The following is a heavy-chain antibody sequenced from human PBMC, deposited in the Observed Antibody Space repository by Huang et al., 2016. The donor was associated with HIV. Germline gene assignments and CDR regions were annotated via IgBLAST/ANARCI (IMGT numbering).Heavy chain of an antibody. V-gene: IGHV1-69*01. D-gene: IGHD6-6*01. CDR2: GIPIFGTA. CDR3: ARGRTRSSLYDSYYGLDV. Sequence: QVQLVQSGGEVKKPGSSVKVSCKASGGTFSTYAISWVRQAPGQGLEWMGGGIPIFGTANYAQKFQGTVTITADEFTSTAYMERSSLRSEDTALYYCARGRTRSSLYDSYYGLDVWGQGTTVTVSS. J-gene: IGHJ6*02. CDR1: GGTFSTYA.